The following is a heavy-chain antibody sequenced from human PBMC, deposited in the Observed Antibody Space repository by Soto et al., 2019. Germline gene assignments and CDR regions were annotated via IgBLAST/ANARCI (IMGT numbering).Heavy chain of an antibody. Sequence: PGGSLRLSCTASGFTFGDYAMSWVRQAPGKGLEWVSSISPSSTYISYADSVKGRFTFSRDNAKNSVYLQMNSLRAGDTAVYYCARSAVRGPVAFDFWGQGTLVTVSS. CDR3: ARSAVRGPVAFDF. CDR1: GFTFGDYA. CDR2: ISPSSTYI. J-gene: IGHJ4*02. D-gene: IGHD3-10*01. V-gene: IGHV3-21*01.